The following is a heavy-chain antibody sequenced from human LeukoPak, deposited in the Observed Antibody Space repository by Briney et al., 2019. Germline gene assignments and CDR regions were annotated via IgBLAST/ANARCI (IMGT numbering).Heavy chain of an antibody. CDR3: ARVPYYDILTGYSDY. V-gene: IGHV3-30*02. D-gene: IGHD3-9*01. Sequence: SGGSLRLSCAASGFTFSSYVMHWVRQAPGKGLEWVAFIPYDGSNKYYADSVKGRFTISRDNSKNTLYLQMNSLRAEDTAVYYCARVPYYDILTGYSDYRGQGTLVTVSS. CDR2: IPYDGSNK. J-gene: IGHJ4*02. CDR1: GFTFSSYV.